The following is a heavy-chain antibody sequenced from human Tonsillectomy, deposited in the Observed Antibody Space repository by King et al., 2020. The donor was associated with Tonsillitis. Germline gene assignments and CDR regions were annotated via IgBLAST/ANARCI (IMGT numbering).Heavy chain of an antibody. CDR3: ASQFCTTTSCHVDY. D-gene: IGHD2-2*01. J-gene: IGHJ4*02. Sequence: VQLVESGAEVRKPGASVTVSCTVSGYTFIDYYIHWVRQAPGQGLEWMGWINPKTGVTNSAQRFQGRVTLTRDSSINTAYMQLTSLRSDDTALYYCASQFCTTTSCHVDYWGQGTLVTVSS. V-gene: IGHV1-2*02. CDR1: GYTFIDYY. CDR2: INPKTGVT.